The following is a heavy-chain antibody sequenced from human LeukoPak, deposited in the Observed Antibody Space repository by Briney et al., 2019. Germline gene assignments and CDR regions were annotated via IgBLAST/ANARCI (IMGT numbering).Heavy chain of an antibody. CDR1: GFTFSSYG. J-gene: IGHJ4*02. D-gene: IGHD3-22*01. Sequence: GGSLRLSCAASGFTFSSYGMHWVRQAPGKGLEWVSIIYSGGTTYYTDSVKGRFTISRDNSKNTLYLQMNSLRAEDTAVYYCARGYDSGGYYWGQGTLVTVSS. CDR3: ARGYDSGGYY. V-gene: IGHV3-66*01. CDR2: IYSGGTT.